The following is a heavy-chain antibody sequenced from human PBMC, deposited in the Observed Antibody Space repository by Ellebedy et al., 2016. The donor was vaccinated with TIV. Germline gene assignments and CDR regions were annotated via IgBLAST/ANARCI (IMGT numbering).Heavy chain of an antibody. V-gene: IGHV1-2*02. Sequence: AASVKVSCKASGYTFIGYYLHWVRQAPGQGLEWMGWINPISGGAYYAQKFQGRVTMTRDTSINTAYMGLSRLTSDDTAIYYCARVPYDIFPTHPESVGWFDPWGQGTLVTVSS. CDR3: ARVPYDIFPTHPESVGWFDP. CDR1: GYTFIGYY. CDR2: INPISGGA. J-gene: IGHJ5*02. D-gene: IGHD3-9*01.